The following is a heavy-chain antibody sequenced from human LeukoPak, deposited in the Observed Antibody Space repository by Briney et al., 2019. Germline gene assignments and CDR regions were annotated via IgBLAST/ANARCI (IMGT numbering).Heavy chain of an antibody. CDR3: TRLEGFESGSGNYYFDS. CDR1: GFTFSGSA. D-gene: IGHD3-10*01. Sequence: PGGSLRLSCAASGFTFSGSAVHWVRQASGKGLEWVGRIRSKANTYATAYAASVKGRFTISRDDSKNTAYLQMNSLKTEGTAMYYCTRLEGFESGSGNYYFDSWGQGTLVAVSS. V-gene: IGHV3-73*01. J-gene: IGHJ4*02. CDR2: IRSKANTYAT.